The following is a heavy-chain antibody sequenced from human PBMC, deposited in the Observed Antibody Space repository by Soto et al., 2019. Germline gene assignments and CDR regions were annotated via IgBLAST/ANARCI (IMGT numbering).Heavy chain of an antibody. Sequence: QVQLVQSGPEVKRPGASVKVSCKVSGYRFPSYGINWVRQAPGQGLEWVGWVNPDNHNTNYAQRWQHRVSLTTNTSTNTAFLELRGLTSDDTAVYYCARVRFGDAFDYWGQGTLVTVSS. CDR1: GYRFPSYG. CDR2: VNPDNHNT. D-gene: IGHD4-17*01. CDR3: ARVRFGDAFDY. V-gene: IGHV1-18*01. J-gene: IGHJ4*02.